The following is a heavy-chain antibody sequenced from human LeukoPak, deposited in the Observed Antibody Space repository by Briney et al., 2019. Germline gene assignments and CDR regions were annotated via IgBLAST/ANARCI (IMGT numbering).Heavy chain of an antibody. CDR3: AGGPEPSRYFQH. CDR1: GFTFSSYS. Sequence: PVWSLRLSCAASGFTFSSYSMNWVRQAPGEGLEWVSSISSSSSYIYYADSVKGRFTISRDNAKNSLYLQMNSLRAEDTAVYYCAGGPEPSRYFQHWGQGTLVTVSS. V-gene: IGHV3-21*01. D-gene: IGHD1-14*01. CDR2: ISSSSSYI. J-gene: IGHJ1*01.